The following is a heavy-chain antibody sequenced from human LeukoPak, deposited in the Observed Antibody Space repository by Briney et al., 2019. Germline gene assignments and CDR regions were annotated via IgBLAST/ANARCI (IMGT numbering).Heavy chain of an antibody. CDR1: GGSFSGYY. V-gene: IGHV4-34*01. D-gene: IGHD4-17*01. CDR2: INHSGST. Sequence: PSETLSLTCAVYGGSFSGYYWGWICQPPGKGLEWIGEINHSGSTNYNPSLKSRVTISVDTSKNQFSLKLSSVTAADTAVYYCARGRMVDGDYLGSDYWGQGTLVTVSS. J-gene: IGHJ4*02. CDR3: ARGRMVDGDYLGSDY.